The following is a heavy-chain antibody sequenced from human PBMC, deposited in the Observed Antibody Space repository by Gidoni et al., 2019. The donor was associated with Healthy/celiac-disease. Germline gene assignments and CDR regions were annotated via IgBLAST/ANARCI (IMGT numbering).Heavy chain of an antibody. Sequence: QVQLVESGGGVVQPGRSLRLSCAASGFTFSSYGMHWVRQAPGKGLEWVAVISYYGSNKYYADSVKCRFTISRDNSKNTLYLQMNSLRAEDTAVYYCAKLAAGSSSSWSDAFDIWGQGTMVTVSS. V-gene: IGHV3-30*18. CDR2: ISYYGSNK. D-gene: IGHD6-13*01. CDR3: AKLAAGSSSSWSDAFDI. CDR1: GFTFSSYG. J-gene: IGHJ3*02.